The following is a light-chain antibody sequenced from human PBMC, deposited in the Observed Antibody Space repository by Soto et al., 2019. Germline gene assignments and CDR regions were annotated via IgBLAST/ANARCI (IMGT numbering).Light chain of an antibody. Sequence: EIFLTQSPGTLSLSRWEIATLSCRASQSVPNRFLAWYQQKPGQAPRLLIFDASNRATGIPDRFSGSGSGTDFTLTISRLEPEDFAVYYCQESPRTFGQGTKVDIK. CDR1: QSVPNRF. J-gene: IGKJ1*01. V-gene: IGKV3-20*01. CDR3: QESPRT. CDR2: DAS.